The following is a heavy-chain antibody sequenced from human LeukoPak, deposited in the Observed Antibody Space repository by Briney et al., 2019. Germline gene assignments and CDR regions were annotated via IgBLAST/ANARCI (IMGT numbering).Heavy chain of an antibody. V-gene: IGHV4-59*01. CDR3: ARGTTGAYFGTPPYFDY. CDR1: GASINGYY. Sequence: SEPLSLTCSVSGASINGYYWSWIRQPPGKGLECIGYIYYSGSTSYNPSLESRVTISLDTSRNQFSLRLRSVTAADTAVYFCARGTTGAYFGTPPYFDYWGQGSLVTVSS. CDR2: IYYSGST. J-gene: IGHJ4*02. D-gene: IGHD7-27*01.